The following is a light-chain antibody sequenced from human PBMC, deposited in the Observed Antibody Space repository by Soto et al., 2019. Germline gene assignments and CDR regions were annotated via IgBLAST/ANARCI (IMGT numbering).Light chain of an antibody. V-gene: IGKV3-11*01. CDR1: QSVSSY. Sequence: EIVLTQPPATLSLSPGEGATLSCRASQSVSSYLAWYQQKPGQAPRLLIYDASNRATGIPARFSGSGSGTDFTLTISSLEPEDFAVYYCQQRSNWFSFGPGTKVDIK. J-gene: IGKJ3*01. CDR2: DAS. CDR3: QQRSNWFS.